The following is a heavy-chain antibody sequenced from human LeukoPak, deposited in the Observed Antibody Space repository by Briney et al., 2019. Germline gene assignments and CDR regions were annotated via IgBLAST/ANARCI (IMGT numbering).Heavy chain of an antibody. CDR1: GGSISSYY. CDR3: ARGGDSSSWYYYYGMDV. V-gene: IGHV4-4*07. D-gene: IGHD6-13*01. CDR2: IYTSGST. J-gene: IGHJ6*02. Sequence: PSETLSLTCTVSGGSISSYYWSWIRQPAGKGLEWIGRIYTSGSTNYNLSLKSRVTMSVDTSKNQFSLKLSSVTAADTAVYYCARGGDSSSWYYYYGMDVWGQGTTVTVSS.